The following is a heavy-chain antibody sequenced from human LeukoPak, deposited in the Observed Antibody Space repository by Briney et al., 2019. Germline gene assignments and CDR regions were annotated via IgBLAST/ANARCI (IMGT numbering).Heavy chain of an antibody. J-gene: IGHJ6*03. V-gene: IGHV1-18*01. D-gene: IGHD6-13*01. CDR2: ISPYNGNT. Sequence: ASVKVSCKASGYTFTSYGISWVRQAPGQGLEGMGWISPYNGNTNYAQKLQGRVTMTTDTSTTTAYMELRSLRSDDTAVYYCARSAAAGPHESSYMDVWGKGTTVTVSS. CDR3: ARSAAAGPHESSYMDV. CDR1: GYTFTSYG.